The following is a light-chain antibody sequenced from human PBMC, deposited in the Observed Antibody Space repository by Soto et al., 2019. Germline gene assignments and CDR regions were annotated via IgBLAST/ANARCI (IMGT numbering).Light chain of an antibody. J-gene: IGLJ2*01. Sequence: QSVLTQPASVSGSPGQSITISCTGTSSDVGGYNYVSWYQQHPGKAPKLMIYDVSNRPSGVSNRFSGSKSGNTASLTISGLQAEDEADYYCSYYTSSSPLVFGGGTKATVL. V-gene: IGLV2-14*01. CDR1: SSDVGGYNY. CDR2: DVS. CDR3: SYYTSSSPLV.